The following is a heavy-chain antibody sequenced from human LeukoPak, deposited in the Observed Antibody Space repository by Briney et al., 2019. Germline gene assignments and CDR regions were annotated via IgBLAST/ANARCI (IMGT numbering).Heavy chain of an antibody. CDR1: GGSISGYY. CDR2: IYHNGGT. V-gene: IGHV4-59*08. CDR3: ARHLRAVAGGRYFDY. J-gene: IGHJ4*02. Sequence: SETLSLTCTVSGGSISGYYWSWIRQPPGKGLEWIGYIYHNGGTNYNPSLQSRLTISVDTSRNQFSLKLSSVTAADTAVYYCARHLRAVAGGRYFDYWGQGTQVTVSS. D-gene: IGHD6-19*01.